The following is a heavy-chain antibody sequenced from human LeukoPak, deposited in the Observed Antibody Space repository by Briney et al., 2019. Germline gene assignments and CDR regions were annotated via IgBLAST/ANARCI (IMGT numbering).Heavy chain of an antibody. CDR2: IIPIFGTA. CDR3: ARDRGYSYGYSLNDFDY. D-gene: IGHD5-18*01. CDR1: GGTFSSYT. V-gene: IGHV1-69*05. J-gene: IGHJ4*02. Sequence: SSVKVSCKASGGTFSSYTISWVRQAPGQALEWMGRIIPIFGTANYAHKFQGRVTITTDEYTSTAYMELSSLRSEDTAVYYCARDRGYSYGYSLNDFDYWGQGTLATVSS.